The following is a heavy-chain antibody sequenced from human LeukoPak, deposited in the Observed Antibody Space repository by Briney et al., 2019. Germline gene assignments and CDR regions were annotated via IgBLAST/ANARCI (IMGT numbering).Heavy chain of an antibody. CDR1: GFTFSSYG. J-gene: IGHJ4*02. Sequence: PGRSLRLSCAASGFTFSSYGMHWVRQAPGKGLEWVAVIWYDGSNKYYADSVKGRFTISRDNSKNTLYLQMNSLRAEDTAAYYCAKGPRFWSGYYTPEYYFDYWGQGTPVTVSS. CDR2: IWYDGSNK. V-gene: IGHV3-33*06. CDR3: AKGPRFWSGYYTPEYYFDY. D-gene: IGHD3-3*01.